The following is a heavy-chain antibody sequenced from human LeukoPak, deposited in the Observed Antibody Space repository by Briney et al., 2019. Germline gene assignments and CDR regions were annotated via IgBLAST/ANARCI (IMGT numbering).Heavy chain of an antibody. J-gene: IGHJ4*02. V-gene: IGHV3-30-3*01. CDR3: AITSMAVTGTLDY. CDR1: GFTFGDYA. CDR2: ISSDESNK. Sequence: GGSLRLSCTASGFTFGDYAMSWFRQAPGKGLEWVAVISSDESNKYYADSVKGRFTISRDNSKNTLYLQTNSLRAEDTAVYYCAITSMAVTGTLDYWGQGALVTVSS. D-gene: IGHD6-19*01.